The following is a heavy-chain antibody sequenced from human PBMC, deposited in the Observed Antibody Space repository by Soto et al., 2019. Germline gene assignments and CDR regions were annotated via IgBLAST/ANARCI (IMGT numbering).Heavy chain of an antibody. D-gene: IGHD6-19*01. CDR1: GFTFSIFS. J-gene: IGHJ3*02. CDR3: VRDRMWEQWLGPHDAFEI. V-gene: IGHV3-48*02. Sequence: LRLSCAASGFTFSIFSMSWVRQAPGKGLEWISYVNAAANDIYYTDSVRGRFTISRDNAKNSLYLQMNSLRDDDTAVYYCVRDRMWEQWLGPHDAFEIWGQGTMVTVSS. CDR2: VNAAANDI.